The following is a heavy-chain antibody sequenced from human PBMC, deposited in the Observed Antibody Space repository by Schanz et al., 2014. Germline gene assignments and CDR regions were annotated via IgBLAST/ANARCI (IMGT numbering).Heavy chain of an antibody. Sequence: QVQLQASGPGLVKPSQTLSLTCTVSGGSIRSGTYYWSWIRQPAGKALEWVGRVFPNGITNYNPSLKSRVPMSLDTSKNQSSLPLTSLTAADTAVYYCARDTTWRLDLWGRGTLVTVSS. V-gene: IGHV4-61*02. J-gene: IGHJ2*01. CDR1: GGSIRSGTYY. D-gene: IGHD1-1*01. CDR3: ARDTTWRLDL. CDR2: VFPNGIT.